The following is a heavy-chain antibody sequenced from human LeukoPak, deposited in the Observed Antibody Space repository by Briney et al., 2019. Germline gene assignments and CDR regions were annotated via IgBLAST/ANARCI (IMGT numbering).Heavy chain of an antibody. D-gene: IGHD6-13*01. CDR2: IYSSGTT. CDR3: ARHIAAGYNWFDP. J-gene: IGHJ5*02. CDR1: GFTVSSNY. Sequence: GGSLRRSCAASGFTVSSNYMSWVRQAPGKGLEWVSVIYSSGTTYYADSVKGRFTISRDNSKNTLYLQMNSLRAEDTAVYYCARHIAAGYNWFDPWGQGTLVTVSS. V-gene: IGHV3-53*01.